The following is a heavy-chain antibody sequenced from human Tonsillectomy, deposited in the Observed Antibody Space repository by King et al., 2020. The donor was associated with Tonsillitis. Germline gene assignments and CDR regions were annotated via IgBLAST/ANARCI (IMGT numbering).Heavy chain of an antibody. V-gene: IGHV1-69*09. CDR2: IIPILGIA. CDR1: GGTFSSYA. D-gene: IGHD1-26*01. Sequence: QLVQSGAEVKKPGSSVKVSCKASGGTFSSYAISWVRQAPGQGLEWRGRIIPILGIANYAQKVQGRVTITADKSTSTAYMELSSLRSEDTAVYYCARGGELLDYYYYMDVWGKGTTVTVSS. CDR3: ARGGELLDYYYYMDV. J-gene: IGHJ6*03.